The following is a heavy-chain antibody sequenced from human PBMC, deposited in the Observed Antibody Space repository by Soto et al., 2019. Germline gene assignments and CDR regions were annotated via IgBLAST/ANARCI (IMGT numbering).Heavy chain of an antibody. J-gene: IGHJ5*02. V-gene: IGHV4-59*01. CDR3: ARVVAAAGTMWYNWFDP. CDR2: IYYSGST. Sequence: PSDTLSLTCTVSGGSISSYYWSWIRQPPGKGLEWIGYIYYSGSTNYNPSLKSRVTISVDTSKNQFSLKLSSVTAADTAVYYCARVVAAAGTMWYNWFDPWRQGTLVTVSS. D-gene: IGHD6-13*01. CDR1: GGSISSYY.